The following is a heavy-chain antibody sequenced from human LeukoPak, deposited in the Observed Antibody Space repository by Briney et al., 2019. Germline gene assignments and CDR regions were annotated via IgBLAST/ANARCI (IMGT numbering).Heavy chain of an antibody. V-gene: IGHV4-39*07. CDR2: IYYSGST. D-gene: IGHD5-18*01. CDR1: GGSISSSSYY. CDR3: AREDTVTGLYFDY. J-gene: IGHJ4*02. Sequence: PSETLSLTCTVSGGSISSSSYYWGWIRQPPGKGLEWIGSIYYSGSTYYNPSLKSRVTISVDTSKNQFSPKLSSVTAADTAVYYCAREDTVTGLYFDYWGQGILVTVSS.